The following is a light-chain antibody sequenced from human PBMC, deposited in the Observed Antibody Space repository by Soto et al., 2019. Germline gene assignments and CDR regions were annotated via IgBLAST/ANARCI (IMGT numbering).Light chain of an antibody. J-gene: IGKJ1*01. Sequence: IRMTQSPSSLSASTGDRVTITCRASQGISSWLAWYQQKPGEAPKLLIYHASTLESGVPSRFSGSGSGTEFTLTITSLQPDDLATYYCQQYNRFPKTFGRGTKVDIK. CDR2: HAS. CDR1: QGISSW. V-gene: IGKV1-5*01. CDR3: QQYNRFPKT.